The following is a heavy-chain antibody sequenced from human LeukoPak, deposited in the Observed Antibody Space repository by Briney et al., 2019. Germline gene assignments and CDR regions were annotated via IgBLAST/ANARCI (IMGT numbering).Heavy chain of an antibody. J-gene: IGHJ4*02. CDR3: ARVMTSSWYYFDY. V-gene: IGHV3-21*01. CDR2: ISSSSSYI. D-gene: IGHD6-13*01. Sequence: GGSLRLSCAASGFTFSSYSMNWVRQAPGKGLEWVSSISSSSSYIYYADSVKGRFTISRDNAKNSLYLQMNSPRAEDTAVYYCARVMTSSWYYFDYWGQGTLVTVSS. CDR1: GFTFSSYS.